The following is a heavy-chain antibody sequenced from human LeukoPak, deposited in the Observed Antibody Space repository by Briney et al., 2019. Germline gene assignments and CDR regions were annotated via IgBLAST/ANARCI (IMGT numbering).Heavy chain of an antibody. J-gene: IGHJ6*03. CDR2: IRYDGSNK. V-gene: IGHV3-30*02. Sequence: GGSLRLSCAASGFTFSSYGMHWVRQAPGKGLEWVAFIRYDGSNKYYADSVKGRFTISRDNSKNTLYLQMNSLRAEDTAVYYCARVGNGDYRYYFYMDVWGKGTTVTISS. CDR3: ARVGNGDYRYYFYMDV. D-gene: IGHD4-17*01. CDR1: GFTFSSYG.